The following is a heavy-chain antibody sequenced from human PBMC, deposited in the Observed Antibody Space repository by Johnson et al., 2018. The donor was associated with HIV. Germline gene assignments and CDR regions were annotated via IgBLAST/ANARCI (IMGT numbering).Heavy chain of an antibody. D-gene: IGHD2-15*01. Sequence: VQLVESGGGLVQPGGSLRLSCAAAGFTFSSYVMTWVRQAPGKGLEWVSTITGSGDKTWYADSVKGRFTISRDNSNNTVFLQMNSLRAEDTALYYCAKDRVVQSGGDAFDIWGQGTMVTVSS. CDR2: ITGSGDKT. J-gene: IGHJ3*02. CDR3: AKDRVVQSGGDAFDI. V-gene: IGHV3-23*04. CDR1: GFTFSSYV.